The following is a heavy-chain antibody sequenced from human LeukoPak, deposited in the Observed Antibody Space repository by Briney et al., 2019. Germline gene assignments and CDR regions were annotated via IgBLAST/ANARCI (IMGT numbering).Heavy chain of an antibody. CDR1: GFTFSNYA. D-gene: IGHD5-12*01. V-gene: IGHV3-30-3*02. CDR2: ISFDGTNK. Sequence: GRSPRLSCAASGFTFSNYAMHWVRQAPGKGLEWVAVISFDGTNKYYANSVQGRFTISRDNSKNTLYLQMNSLRADDTAVYYCAKTSRGNSGYDSPFDYWGQGTLVTVSS. J-gene: IGHJ4*02. CDR3: AKTSRGNSGYDSPFDY.